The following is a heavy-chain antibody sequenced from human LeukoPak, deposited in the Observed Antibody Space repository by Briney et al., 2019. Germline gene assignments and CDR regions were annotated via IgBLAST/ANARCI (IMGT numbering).Heavy chain of an antibody. CDR2: INAGNGNT. Sequence: ASVKVSCKASGYTFTSYAMHWVRQAPGQRLEWMGWINAGNGNTKYSQKFQGRVTITRDTSASTAYMELSSLRSEDTAVYYCAREGYYDFWSDLGWFDPWGQGTLVTVSS. CDR1: GYTFTSYA. CDR3: AREGYYDFWSDLGWFDP. J-gene: IGHJ5*02. V-gene: IGHV1-3*01. D-gene: IGHD3-3*01.